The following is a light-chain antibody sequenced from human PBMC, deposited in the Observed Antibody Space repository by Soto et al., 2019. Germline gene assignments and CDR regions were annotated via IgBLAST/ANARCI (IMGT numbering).Light chain of an antibody. CDR3: QQHASSPRT. J-gene: IGKJ1*01. CDR2: GAS. V-gene: IGKV3-20*01. CDR1: QSVNNNY. Sequence: EIVLTQSPGTLSLSPGERATLSCRASQSVNNNYLAWYQQRRGQARRLLIYGASTRATGIPDRFSGGGSGTDFTLTISRLEPEDFAVYYCQQHASSPRTFGQGTKVEIK.